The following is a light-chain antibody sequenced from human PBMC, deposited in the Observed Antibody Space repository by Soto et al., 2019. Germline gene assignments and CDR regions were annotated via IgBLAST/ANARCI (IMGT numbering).Light chain of an antibody. CDR1: QSLVHTNGDTY. CDR2: RVS. V-gene: IGKV2-30*02. J-gene: IGKJ2*01. CDR3: MQGTHWPYT. Sequence: DVALTQSPLSLPVSLGQPASISCSSSQSLVHTNGDTYLNWFHQRPGQSPRRLIYRVSDRDSGVPDRISGSESGPDFTLRISRVEAEDVGIYYCMQGTHWPYTFGQGTKLEIK.